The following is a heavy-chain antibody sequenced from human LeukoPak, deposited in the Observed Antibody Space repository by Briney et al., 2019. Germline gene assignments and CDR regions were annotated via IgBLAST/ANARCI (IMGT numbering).Heavy chain of an antibody. CDR1: GFTFSDYW. Sequence: GGSLRLSCAASGFTFSDYWIHWVRQAPGKGLEWVAVISYDGSNKYYADSVKGRFTISRDNSKNTLYLQMNSLRAEDTAVYYCARGPFDYWGQGTLVTVSS. CDR3: ARGPFDY. CDR2: ISYDGSNK. V-gene: IGHV3-30-3*01. J-gene: IGHJ4*02.